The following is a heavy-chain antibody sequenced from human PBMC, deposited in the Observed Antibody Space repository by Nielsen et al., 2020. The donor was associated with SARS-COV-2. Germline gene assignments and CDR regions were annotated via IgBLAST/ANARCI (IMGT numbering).Heavy chain of an antibody. V-gene: IGHV1-69*06. CDR2: IIPIFGTA. Sequence: SVKVSCKASGGTFSSYAISRVRQAPGQGLEWMGGIIPIFGTANYAQKFQGRVTITADKSTSTAYMELSSLRSEDTAVYYCARSDFWSGLFYGMDVWGQGTTVTVSS. CDR1: GGTFSSYA. CDR3: ARSDFWSGLFYGMDV. J-gene: IGHJ6*02. D-gene: IGHD3-3*01.